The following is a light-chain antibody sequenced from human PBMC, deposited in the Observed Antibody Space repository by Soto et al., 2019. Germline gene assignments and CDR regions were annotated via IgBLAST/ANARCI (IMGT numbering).Light chain of an antibody. Sequence: EIVLTQSPGTLSLSPGERATLSCRASRRVSDNYLAWYQQKPGQAPRLLIYGAFTRATGIPDRFSGSGSGTDFSLTISRLEPEDCAVYYCQQYGSSPPWTFGKGTTVEIK. J-gene: IGKJ1*01. V-gene: IGKV3-20*01. CDR3: QQYGSSPPWT. CDR2: GAF. CDR1: RRVSDNY.